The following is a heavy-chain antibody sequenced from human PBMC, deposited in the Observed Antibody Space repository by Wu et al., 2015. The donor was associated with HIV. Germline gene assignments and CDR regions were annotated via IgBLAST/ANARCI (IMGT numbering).Heavy chain of an antibody. Sequence: QVQLVQSGAEVKEPGASVKISCKASGYTFTTYSIHWVRQAPGQGLEWMGWISAYNGDTNYAQRLQDRVTMTTDTSTSTAYMELRSLRSDDTAVYYCARESRTRWLQFADLDYWGQGTLVTVSS. CDR3: ARESRTRWLQFADLDY. D-gene: IGHD5-24*01. CDR2: ISAYNGDT. V-gene: IGHV1-18*04. J-gene: IGHJ4*02. CDR1: GYTFTTYS.